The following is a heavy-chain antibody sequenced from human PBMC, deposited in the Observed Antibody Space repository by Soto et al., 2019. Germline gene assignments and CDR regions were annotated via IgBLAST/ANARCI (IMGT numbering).Heavy chain of an antibody. CDR2: ISGSGGTT. D-gene: IGHD3-3*01. V-gene: IGHV3-23*01. CDR3: AKDSWAIFGVPAGEYYAMDV. Sequence: GGSLRLSCAASGFNFGDYYMTWIRQAPGKGLEWVSAISGSGGTTYYSDSVKGRFTISRDNSKNTVYLQMNDLRVEDAAEYFCAKDSWAIFGVPAGEYYAMDVWGQGTTVTVSS. CDR1: GFNFGDYY. J-gene: IGHJ6*02.